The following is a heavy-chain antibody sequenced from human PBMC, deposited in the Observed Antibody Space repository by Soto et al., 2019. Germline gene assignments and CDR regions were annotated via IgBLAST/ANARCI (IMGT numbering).Heavy chain of an antibody. Sequence: PSETLSLTCAVSGGSISSGGYSWVWIRHPPGKGLEWIGYIYHSGSTYYNPSLKSRVTISVDRSKNQFSLKLSSVTAADTAVYYCARAYDTRRYYYGMDVWGQGTTVTVSS. J-gene: IGHJ6*02. CDR2: IYHSGST. CDR1: GGSISSGGYS. CDR3: ARAYDTRRYYYGMDV. V-gene: IGHV4-30-2*01. D-gene: IGHD3-9*01.